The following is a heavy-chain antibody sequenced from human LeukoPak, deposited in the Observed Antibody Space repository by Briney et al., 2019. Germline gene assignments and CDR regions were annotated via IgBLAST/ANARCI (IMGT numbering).Heavy chain of an antibody. Sequence: PSETLSLTCTVSGGSISSSRYYWGWIRQPPGKGLEWIGSIYYSGSTYYNPSLKSRVTISVDTSKNQFSLKLSSVTAADTAVYYCARGLYYGGYYFDYWGQGTLVTVSS. D-gene: IGHD4-23*01. CDR3: ARGLYYGGYYFDY. CDR1: GGSISSSRYY. J-gene: IGHJ4*02. V-gene: IGHV4-39*01. CDR2: IYYSGST.